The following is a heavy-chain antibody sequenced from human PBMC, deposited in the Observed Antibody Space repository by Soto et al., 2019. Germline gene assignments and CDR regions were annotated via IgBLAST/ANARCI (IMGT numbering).Heavy chain of an antibody. CDR3: ARDKLIRTSLVVVAATRYGFDP. CDR1: GGTFSSYA. J-gene: IGHJ5*02. Sequence: SVKVSCKASGGTFSSYAISWVRQAPGQGLEWMGGIIPIFGTANYAQKFRGRVTITADESTSTAYMELSSLRSEDTAVYYCARDKLIRTSLVVVAATRYGFDPWGQGTLVTVSS. CDR2: IIPIFGTA. D-gene: IGHD2-15*01. V-gene: IGHV1-69*13.